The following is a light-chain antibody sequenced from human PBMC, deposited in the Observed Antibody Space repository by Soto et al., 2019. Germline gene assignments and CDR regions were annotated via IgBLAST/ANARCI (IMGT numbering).Light chain of an antibody. CDR2: GAS. J-gene: IGKJ1*01. V-gene: IGKV3-15*01. CDR3: QHYNNWPPWT. CDR1: QSVSSN. Sequence: EILMTQSPVTLSVSPGERATLSCRASQSVSSNLAWYQQKPGQAPRLLIYGASTRATGIPARFSGSGSGTEFTLTISSLQSEDFAVYYCQHYNNWPPWTFGQGTKVDVK.